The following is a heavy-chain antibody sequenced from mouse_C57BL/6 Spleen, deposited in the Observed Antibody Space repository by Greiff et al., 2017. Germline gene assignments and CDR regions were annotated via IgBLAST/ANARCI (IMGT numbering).Heavy chain of an antibody. J-gene: IGHJ4*01. CDR1: GYTFTSYW. CDR2: IHPNSGST. Sequence: QVQLQQPGAELVKPGASVKLSCKASGYTFTSYWMHWVKQRPGQGLEWIGMIHPNSGSTNYNEKFKSKATLTVDKSSSTAYMQLSSLTSEDSAVYYCARSSIYYTRDYWGQGTSVTVSS. V-gene: IGHV1-64*01. CDR3: ARSSIYYTRDY.